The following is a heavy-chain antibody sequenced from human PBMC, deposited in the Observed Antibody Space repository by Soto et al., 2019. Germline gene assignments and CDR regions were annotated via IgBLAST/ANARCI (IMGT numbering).Heavy chain of an antibody. J-gene: IGHJ6*02. CDR2: IYHSGST. V-gene: IGHV4-4*02. Sequence: QVQLQESGPGLVKPSGTLSLTCAVSGGSISSSNWWSWVRQPPGKGLEWIGEIYHSGSTNYNPSLKSRVTISVDKSKNQFSLKLSSVTAADTAVYYCARLTLAAAGKPYYYGMDVWGQGTTVTVSS. CDR3: ARLTLAAAGKPYYYGMDV. CDR1: GGSISSSNW. D-gene: IGHD6-13*01.